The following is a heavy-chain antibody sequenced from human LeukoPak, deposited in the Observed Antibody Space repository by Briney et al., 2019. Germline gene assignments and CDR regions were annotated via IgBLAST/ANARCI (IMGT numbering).Heavy chain of an antibody. J-gene: IGHJ4*02. CDR2: IYYSGST. Sequence: PSETLSLTCTVSGGSISSGDYYWRWIRQPPGKGLEWIGYIYYSGSTNYNPSLKSRVTISVDTSKNQFSLKLSSVTAADTAVYYCARAPITIFGVVSYYFDYWGQGTLVTVSS. CDR1: GGSISSGDYY. D-gene: IGHD3-3*01. V-gene: IGHV4-61*08. CDR3: ARAPITIFGVVSYYFDY.